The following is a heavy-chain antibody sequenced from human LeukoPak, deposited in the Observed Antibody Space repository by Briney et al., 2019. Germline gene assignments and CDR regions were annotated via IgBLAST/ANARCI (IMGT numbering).Heavy chain of an antibody. CDR2: ISGYNGHT. V-gene: IGHV1-18*04. D-gene: IGHD6-19*01. CDR3: ARGPGIAVAGVFDY. J-gene: IGHJ4*02. CDR1: GYAFTSYG. Sequence: ASVKVSCKASGYAFTSYGINWVRQAPAQGLEWMGWISGYNGHTNYVQKMQGRVRMTTDTSTNTAYMELRSLRSDDTAVYYCARGPGIAVAGVFDYWGQGSLVTVSS.